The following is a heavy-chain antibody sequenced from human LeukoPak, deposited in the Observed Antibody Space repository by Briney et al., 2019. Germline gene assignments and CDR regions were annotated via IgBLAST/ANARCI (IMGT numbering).Heavy chain of an antibody. CDR2: FDPEGGGT. D-gene: IGHD1-26*01. CDR1: GYTLTELS. Sequence: ASVKVSCKVSGYTLTELSMHWVRQAPGKGLEWMGGFDPEGGGTIYAEEYQSRVTMTAGTSTDEAYMELSSMSSEGTAVYYCATVGAASLDVFVVSWFEPCGHGALVTVSS. J-gene: IGHJ5*02. CDR3: ATVGAASLDVFVVSWFEP. V-gene: IGHV1-24*01.